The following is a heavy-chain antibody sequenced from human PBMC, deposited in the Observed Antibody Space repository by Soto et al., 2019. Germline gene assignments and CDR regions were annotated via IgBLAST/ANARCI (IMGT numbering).Heavy chain of an antibody. CDR1: GFTFSDYY. Sequence: PGGSLRLSCAASGFTFSDYYMSWIRQAPGKGLEWVSYISSSGSTIYYADSVKGRFTISRDNAKNSLYLQMNSLRAEDTAVYYCARANGDILTDPWFDPWGQGTLVTVSS. D-gene: IGHD3-9*01. CDR3: ARANGDILTDPWFDP. J-gene: IGHJ5*02. CDR2: ISSSGSTI. V-gene: IGHV3-11*01.